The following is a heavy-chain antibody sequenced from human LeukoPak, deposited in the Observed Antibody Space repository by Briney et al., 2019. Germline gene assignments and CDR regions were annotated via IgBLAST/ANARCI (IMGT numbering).Heavy chain of an antibody. D-gene: IGHD2-2*02. CDR3: ARGPLYCSSTSCYTLFDY. V-gene: IGHV4-38-2*01. J-gene: IGHJ4*02. Sequence: SETLSLTCVVSGYSLNSGYYWGWIRQPPGKGLEWIGSIYHSGSTYYNPSLKSRVTISVDTSKNQFSLKLSSVTAADTAVYYCARGPLYCSSTSCYTLFDYWGQGTLVTVSS. CDR2: IYHSGST. CDR1: GYSLNSGYY.